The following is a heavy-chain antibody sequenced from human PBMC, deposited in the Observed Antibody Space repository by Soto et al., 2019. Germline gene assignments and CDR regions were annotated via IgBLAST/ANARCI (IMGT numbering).Heavy chain of an antibody. J-gene: IGHJ6*02. V-gene: IGHV3-33*01. CDR1: GFTFSSYG. CDR2: IWYDGSNK. CDR3: ARDGQGRYCAYPSCSRNFYGLDV. D-gene: IGHD2-2*01. Sequence: QVQLVESGGGVVQPGRSLRLSCAASGFTFSSYGIHWVRQAPGKGLEWVAVIWYDGSNKYYVDSVKGRFTISRDNSKSTLYLQMNSLTAEDTAVYYCARDGQGRYCAYPSCSRNFYGLDVWGQGTTVTVSS.